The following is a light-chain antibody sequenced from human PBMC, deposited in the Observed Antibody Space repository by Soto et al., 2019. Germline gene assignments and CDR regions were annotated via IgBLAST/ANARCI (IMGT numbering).Light chain of an antibody. CDR1: QSISSY. Sequence: DIQMTQTPSSLSASVGDRVTITCRASQSISSYLNWYQQKPGKAPKLLIYAASSLQSGVPSRFSGSGSGTDFTLTISILQPEDFATYYCQQSYSTPLTFGQVTKV. J-gene: IGKJ1*01. CDR3: QQSYSTPLT. V-gene: IGKV1-39*01. CDR2: AAS.